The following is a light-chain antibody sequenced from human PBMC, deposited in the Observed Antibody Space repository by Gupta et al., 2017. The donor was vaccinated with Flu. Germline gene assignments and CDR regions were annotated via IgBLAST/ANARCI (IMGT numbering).Light chain of an antibody. CDR1: RIGSKS. V-gene: IGLV3-21*02. J-gene: IGLJ2*01. CDR3: QVWDSSSDPVV. CDR2: DDS. Sequence: SYVLTQLPSVSVAPGQTASIICGGDRIGSKSVHWYQLRPGQAPVVVVYDDSDRPSGIPERFSGSNSGNTATLTISRVEAEDEADYYCQVWDSSSDPVVFGGGTKLTVL.